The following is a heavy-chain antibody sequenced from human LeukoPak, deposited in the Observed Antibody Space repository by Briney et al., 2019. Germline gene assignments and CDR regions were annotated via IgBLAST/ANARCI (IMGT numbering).Heavy chain of an antibody. Sequence: SETLSLTCTVSGGSISTYYWNWIRQPPGKGLEWIGYIYYSGSTNYNPSLKSRVTISVDTSKNQFSLKLSSVTAADTAVYYCARVRYYYDSSGYYTYFDYWGQGTLVTVSS. V-gene: IGHV4-59*01. J-gene: IGHJ4*02. CDR1: GGSISTYY. D-gene: IGHD3-22*01. CDR2: IYYSGST. CDR3: ARVRYYYDSSGYYTYFDY.